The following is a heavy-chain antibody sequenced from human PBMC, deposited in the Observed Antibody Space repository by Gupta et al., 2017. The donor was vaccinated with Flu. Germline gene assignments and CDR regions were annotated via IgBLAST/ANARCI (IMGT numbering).Heavy chain of an antibody. Sequence: QLQLQESGPGLVKPSETLSLTCIVSGGSISRNSYYWGWIRQPPGKGLEWIGSIYYSGNTYYNPSLKSRVTISVDTSKNQFSLNLNSVTATDTAVYYCARHFVGYCSGGTCYDENDYWSQGTLVTVSS. V-gene: IGHV4-39*01. D-gene: IGHD2-15*01. CDR2: IYYSGNT. J-gene: IGHJ4*02. CDR3: ARHFVGYCSGGTCYDENDY. CDR1: GGSISRNSYY.